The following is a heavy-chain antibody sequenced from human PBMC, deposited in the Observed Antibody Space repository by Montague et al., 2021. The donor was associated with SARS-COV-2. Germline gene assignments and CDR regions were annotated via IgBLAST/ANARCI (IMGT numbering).Heavy chain of an antibody. D-gene: IGHD3-10*01. J-gene: IGHJ6*02. V-gene: IGHV4-34*01. Sequence: SETLSLTCAVYGGSFSGYYWSWIRQPPGKGLEWIGEINHSGSTNXNPSLKSRVTISVDTSKNQFSLKLSSVTAADTAVYYCARGRHGLATYYVVDVWGRGTTVTVSS. CDR1: GGSFSGYY. CDR2: INHSGST. CDR3: ARGRHGLATYYVVDV.